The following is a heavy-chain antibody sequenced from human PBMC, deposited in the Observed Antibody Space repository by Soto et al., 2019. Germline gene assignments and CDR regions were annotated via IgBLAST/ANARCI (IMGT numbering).Heavy chain of an antibody. CDR3: ARQGYPDIWSGYPDPDYGLDV. CDR2: IYPGDSHT. CDR1: GYIFTNYW. Sequence: GESLKISCKGSGYIFTNYWIGWVRQMPGKGLEWMGIIYPGDSHTRYSPSFQGQVTISVDTSMSSAYLQWSSLKASDTAKYYCARQGYPDIWSGYPDPDYGLDVWGQGTTVTVSS. J-gene: IGHJ6*02. D-gene: IGHD3-3*01. V-gene: IGHV5-51*01.